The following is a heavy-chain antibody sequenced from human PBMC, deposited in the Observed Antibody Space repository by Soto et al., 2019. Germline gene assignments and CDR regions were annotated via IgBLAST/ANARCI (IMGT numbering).Heavy chain of an antibody. CDR3: ARYGDYEGYFDY. D-gene: IGHD4-17*01. Sequence: QVQLVESGGGLVKPGGSLRLSCAASGFTFSDYYMCWIRQAPGKGLEWVSYISSSSSYTNYADSVKGRFTISRDNAKNSLYLQMNSLRAEDTAVYYCARYGDYEGYFDYWGQGTLVTVSS. CDR1: GFTFSDYY. V-gene: IGHV3-11*05. CDR2: ISSSSSYT. J-gene: IGHJ4*02.